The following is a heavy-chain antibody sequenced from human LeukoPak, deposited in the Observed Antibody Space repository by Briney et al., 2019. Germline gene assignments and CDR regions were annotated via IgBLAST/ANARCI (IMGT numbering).Heavy chain of an antibody. J-gene: IGHJ5*02. CDR2: IYYSGST. D-gene: IGHD3-10*01. Sequence: PSETLSLTCTVSGGSISSYYWSWVRRPPGKGLEWLGFIYYSGSTNYNPSLKSGVTISVDTSKNQFSLKLSSVTAADTAVYYCARGGITMVRGVIANGGNWFDPWGQGTLVTVSS. CDR3: ARGGITMVRGVIANGGNWFDP. CDR1: GGSISSYY. V-gene: IGHV4-59*01.